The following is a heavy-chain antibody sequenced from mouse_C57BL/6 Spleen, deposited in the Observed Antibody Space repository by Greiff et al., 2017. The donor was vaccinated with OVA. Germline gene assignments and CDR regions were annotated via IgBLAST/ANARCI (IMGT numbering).Heavy chain of an antibody. CDR1: GFNIKDDY. D-gene: IGHD1-1*01. CDR3: THYGTWLDY. Sequence: VQLQQSGAELVRPGASVKLSCTASGFNIKDDYMHWVKQRPEQGLEWIGWIDPENGDTEYASKFQGKATITADTSSNTAYLQLSSLTSEDTAVYYCTHYGTWLDYWGQGTTLTVSS. J-gene: IGHJ2*01. V-gene: IGHV14-4*01. CDR2: IDPENGDT.